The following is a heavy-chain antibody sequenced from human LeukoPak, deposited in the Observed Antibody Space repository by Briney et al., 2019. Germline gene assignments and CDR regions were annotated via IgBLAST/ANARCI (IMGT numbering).Heavy chain of an antibody. J-gene: IGHJ4*02. D-gene: IGHD2-15*01. Sequence: SETLSLTCTVSGDSISSGAYYWSWIRQHPGKGLEWIGYIYYNGNTRYNPSLKSRVTISVDTSMNQFSLRLTSVTAADTAVYYCARDRSFYCSGGSCYGVIDFWGQGTLVTVSS. CDR3: ARDRSFYCSGGSCYGVIDF. CDR1: GDSISSGAYY. CDR2: IYYNGNT. V-gene: IGHV4-31*03.